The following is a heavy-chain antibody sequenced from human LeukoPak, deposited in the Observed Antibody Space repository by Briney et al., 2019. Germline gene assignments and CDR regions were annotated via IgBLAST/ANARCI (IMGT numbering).Heavy chain of an antibody. CDR1: GFTFDDYG. J-gene: IGHJ1*01. V-gene: IGHV3-20*04. CDR3: ARAGSSSWYEVEYFQH. D-gene: IGHD6-13*01. Sequence: GGSLRLSCAASGFTFDDYGMSWVRQAPGKGLQWVSAINWNGGSTGYADSVKGRFTISRDNAKSSLYLQMNSLRAEDTALYYCARAGSSSWYEVEYFQHWGQGTLVTVSS. CDR2: INWNGGST.